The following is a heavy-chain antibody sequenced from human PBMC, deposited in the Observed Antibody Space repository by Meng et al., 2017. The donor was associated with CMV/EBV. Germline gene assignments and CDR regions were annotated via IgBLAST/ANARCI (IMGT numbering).Heavy chain of an antibody. V-gene: IGHV1-2*02. Sequence: ASVKVSCKASGYTFTGYYMHWVRQAPGQGLEGMGWINPNSGGTNYAQKFQGRVTMTRDTSISTDYMELSRLRSDDTAVYYCASGYDSGWYFDYWGQGTLVTVSS. D-gene: IGHD5-12*01. CDR2: INPNSGGT. CDR1: GYTFTGYY. CDR3: ASGYDSGWYFDY. J-gene: IGHJ4*02.